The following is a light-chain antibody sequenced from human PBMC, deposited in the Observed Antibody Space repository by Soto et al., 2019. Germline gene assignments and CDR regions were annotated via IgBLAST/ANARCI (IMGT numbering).Light chain of an antibody. J-gene: IGLJ1*01. CDR1: SSNIGNNA. Sequence: QSVLTQPPSVSEAPRQRVTVSCSGSSSNIGNNAVNWYQQLPGKAPKLLIYYDDLLPSGVSDRFSGSKSGTSASLAISGLQSEDEADYYCAAWDDSLNAYXFGTGTKVTVL. V-gene: IGLV1-36*01. CDR3: AAWDDSLNAYX. CDR2: YDD.